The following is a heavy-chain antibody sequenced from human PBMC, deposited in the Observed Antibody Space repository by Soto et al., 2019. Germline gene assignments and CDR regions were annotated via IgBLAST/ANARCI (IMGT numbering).Heavy chain of an antibody. D-gene: IGHD1-26*01. CDR2: ITASSGAT. Sequence: EVQLLESGGGLVQPGGSLRLSCGASGFTFSNYGLIWVRQAPGKGLEWVSSITASSGATYYPDSVKGRFTISRDSSQNTLYLQMNSLRVDDTATYFCAKNQWELLHWGRGTLVTVSS. CDR1: GFTFSNYG. J-gene: IGHJ4*02. V-gene: IGHV3-23*01. CDR3: AKNQWELLH.